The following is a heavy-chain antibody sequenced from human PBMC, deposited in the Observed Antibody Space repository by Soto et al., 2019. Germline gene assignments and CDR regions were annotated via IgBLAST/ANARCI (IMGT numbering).Heavy chain of an antibody. Sequence: KQSQTLSLTCAISGDSVSSNSAAWNWIRQSPSRGLEWLGRTYYRSKWYNDYAVSVKSRITINPDTSKNQFSLQLNSVTPEDTAVYYCARAITGTPDLKNNWFDPWGQGTLVTVSS. CDR1: GDSVSSNSAA. D-gene: IGHD1-7*01. J-gene: IGHJ5*02. CDR2: TYYRSKWYN. CDR3: ARAITGTPDLKNNWFDP. V-gene: IGHV6-1*01.